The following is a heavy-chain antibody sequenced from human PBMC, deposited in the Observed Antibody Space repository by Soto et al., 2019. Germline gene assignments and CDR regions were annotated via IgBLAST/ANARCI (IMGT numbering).Heavy chain of an antibody. CDR1: GYTFTSHA. V-gene: IGHV1-3*01. D-gene: IGHD3-10*01. CDR3: ARDRFYGSGTFNYFDY. CDR2: INAGSGYT. Sequence: ASVKVSCKASGYTFTSHAVHWVRQAPGQRLEWMGWINAGSGYTQYSQKFHGRVTITRDASASTAYMELTSLRSEDTAVYYCARDRFYGSGTFNYFDYWGQGTLVTVSS. J-gene: IGHJ4*02.